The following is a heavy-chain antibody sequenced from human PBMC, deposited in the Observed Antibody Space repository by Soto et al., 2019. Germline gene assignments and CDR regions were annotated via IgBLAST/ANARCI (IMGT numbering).Heavy chain of an antibody. J-gene: IGHJ3*02. CDR1: GASISSSF. CDR2: VYYSGST. Sequence: PSETPSLTRTFSGASISSSFRSWVRQSPGKGLEWIGYVYYSGSTNYNPSLKSRVTISVDTSKNQFSLKLSSVTAGDTAVYYCARGYYDTSGQSNTFDIWGQGTMVTVSS. CDR3: ARGYYDTSGQSNTFDI. V-gene: IGHV4-59*01. D-gene: IGHD3-22*01.